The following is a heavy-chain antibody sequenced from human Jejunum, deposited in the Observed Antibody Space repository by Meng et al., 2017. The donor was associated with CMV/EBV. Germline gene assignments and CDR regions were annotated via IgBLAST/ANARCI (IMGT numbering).Heavy chain of an antibody. CDR1: GYTLTNYG. CDR2: INAYNGDT. Sequence: LGQSGGEGKKPGASVKVSCKASGYTLTNYGITWVRQAPGQGLEWMGWINAYNGDTNYAQTLQGRVTMTTDTSTSTAYMELRSLRSDDTAVYYCARVEVGITSGDYWGQGTLVTVSS. D-gene: IGHD1-26*01. V-gene: IGHV1-18*01. CDR3: ARVEVGITSGDY. J-gene: IGHJ4*02.